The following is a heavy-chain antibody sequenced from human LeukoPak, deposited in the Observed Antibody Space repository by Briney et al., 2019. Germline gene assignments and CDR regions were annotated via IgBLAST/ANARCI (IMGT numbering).Heavy chain of an antibody. D-gene: IGHD5-12*01. CDR1: GFTFSTYA. CDR2: ISSSSSYI. Sequence: GGSLRLSCAASGFTFSTYAVNWVRQAPGKGLEWVSSISSSSSYIYYADSVKGRFTISRDNAKNSLYLQMNSLRAEDTAVYYCARDNSGYGTDYWGQGTLVTVSS. V-gene: IGHV3-21*01. J-gene: IGHJ4*02. CDR3: ARDNSGYGTDY.